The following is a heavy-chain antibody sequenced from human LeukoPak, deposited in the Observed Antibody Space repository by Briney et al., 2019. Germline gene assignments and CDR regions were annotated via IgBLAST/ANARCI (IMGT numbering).Heavy chain of an antibody. D-gene: IGHD3-3*01. V-gene: IGHV3-9*01. J-gene: IGHJ3*02. CDR1: GFTFDDYA. Sequence: GRSLRLSCAASGFTFDDYAMHWVRQAPGKGLEWVSGISWNSGSIGYADSVKGRFTISRDNAKNSLYLQMNSLRAEDTALYYCAKFDYDFWSGYPDDAFDIWGQGTMVTVSS. CDR2: ISWNSGSI. CDR3: AKFDYDFWSGYPDDAFDI.